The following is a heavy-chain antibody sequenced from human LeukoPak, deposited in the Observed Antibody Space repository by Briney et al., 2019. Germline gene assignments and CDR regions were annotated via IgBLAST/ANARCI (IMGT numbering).Heavy chain of an antibody. CDR1: GFTFSSYA. J-gene: IGHJ1*01. Sequence: GGSLRLSCAASGFTFSSYAMHCVRDAPGKGLEWVAVISYDGSNKYYAHYVKGRFTISRDNSKNTLYLQMNSLRDEDTDVYYCARVDPSITFFPGYFQHWGQGTLVTVSS. V-gene: IGHV3-30*04. CDR3: ARVDPSITFFPGYFQH. CDR2: ISYDGSNK. D-gene: IGHD6-6*01.